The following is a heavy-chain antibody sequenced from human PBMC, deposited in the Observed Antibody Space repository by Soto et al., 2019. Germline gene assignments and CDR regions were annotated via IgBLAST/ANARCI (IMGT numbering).Heavy chain of an antibody. Sequence: QVQLVQSGAEVKKPGASVKVSCKASGYTVTSYGFSWVRQAPGQGLEWMGWINAYSTYTDYAQNLQGRVTMTTDRTTSTAYMELRSLRSDDTAVYYCARDDSSGPGRFDPWGQGTLVTVSS. V-gene: IGHV1-18*01. CDR3: ARDDSSGPGRFDP. D-gene: IGHD3-22*01. CDR2: INAYSTYT. CDR1: GYTVTSYG. J-gene: IGHJ5*02.